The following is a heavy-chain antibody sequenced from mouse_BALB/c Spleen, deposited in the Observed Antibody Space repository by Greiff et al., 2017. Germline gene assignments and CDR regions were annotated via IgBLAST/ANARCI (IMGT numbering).Heavy chain of an antibody. D-gene: IGHD3-3*01. V-gene: IGHV1-12*01. CDR1: GYTFTSYN. CDR3: ARGRGDY. Sequence: QVQLQQPGAELVKPGASVKMSCKASGYTFTSYNMHWVKQTPGQGLEWIGAIYPGNGDTSYNQKFKGKATLTADKSSSTAYMQLSSLTSEDSAVYYCARGRGDYWGQGTSVTVSS. CDR2: IYPGNGDT. J-gene: IGHJ4*01.